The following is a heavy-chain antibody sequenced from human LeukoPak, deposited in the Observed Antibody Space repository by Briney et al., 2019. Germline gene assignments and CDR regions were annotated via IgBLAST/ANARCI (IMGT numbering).Heavy chain of an antibody. D-gene: IGHD2-15*01. CDR2: IKQDGSEK. V-gene: IGHV3-7*01. CDR1: GFTFSSYW. Sequence: GGSLRLSCAASGFTFSSYWMSWVRQAPGKGLEWVANIKQDGSEKYYVDSVKGRFTISRDNAKNSLYLQMNSLRAEDTAVYYCAREAGYCSGGSCYLPVFDYWGQGTLGTVSS. CDR3: AREAGYCSGGSCYLPVFDY. J-gene: IGHJ4*02.